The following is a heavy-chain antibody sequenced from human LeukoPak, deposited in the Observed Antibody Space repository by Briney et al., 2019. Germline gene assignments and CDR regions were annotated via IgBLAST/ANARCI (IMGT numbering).Heavy chain of an antibody. CDR2: ISGSGGST. CDR1: GFTFSSYA. J-gene: IGHJ4*02. CDR3: AKDPFYYYDSGAYFDY. D-gene: IGHD3-22*01. V-gene: IGHV3-23*01. Sequence: GGSLRLSCAASGFTFSSYAMSWVRQAPGKGLEWVSAISGSGGSTYYADSVKGRFTISRDNSKNTLYLQMNSLRAEDTAVYYCAKDPFYYYDSGAYFDYWGQGTLVTASS.